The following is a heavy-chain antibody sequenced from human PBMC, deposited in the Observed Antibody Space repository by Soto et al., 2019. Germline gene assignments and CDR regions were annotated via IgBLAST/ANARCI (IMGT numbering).Heavy chain of an antibody. CDR1: GGSISSYY. CDR3: AGTSRDCIGGCFYCGAATNDMDT. D-gene: IGHD2-15*01. Sequence: PSETLSLTCTVSGGSISSYYWSWIRQPPGKGLEWIGYIYYSGSTNYNPSLKSRVTISVDTSKNQFSLKLSSVTAADTAVYYCAGTSRDCIGGCFYCGAATNDMDTRGQGNMVTVSS. J-gene: IGHJ6*02. V-gene: IGHV4-59*01. CDR2: IYYSGST.